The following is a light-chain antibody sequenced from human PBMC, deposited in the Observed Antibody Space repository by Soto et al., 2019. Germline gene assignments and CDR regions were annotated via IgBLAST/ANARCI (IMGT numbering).Light chain of an antibody. CDR1: QSISSY. CDR2: DAT. Sequence: TQSPSSLSASVGDRFTMTCRASQSISSYLNWYQQKPGQAPRLLIYDATNRATGVPARFSGSGSATDFTLTITSLEPEDFAVYYCHQRSNWPWTFGQGTKVDI. J-gene: IGKJ1*01. CDR3: HQRSNWPWT. V-gene: IGKV3-11*01.